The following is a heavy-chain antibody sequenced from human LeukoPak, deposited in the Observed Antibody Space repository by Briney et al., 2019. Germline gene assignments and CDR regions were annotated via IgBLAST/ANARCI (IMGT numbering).Heavy chain of an antibody. J-gene: IGHJ4*02. CDR3: ITPLPYSAQ. Sequence: PGGSLRLSCAASGFTFSNAYMNWVRQAPGKGLEWVGRIKPKTDSETTEYAAPVKGRFSISRDDSKNMLYLQMNSLKTEDTAVYYCITPLPYSAQGGQGTLVTVSS. D-gene: IGHD2-21*01. CDR1: GFTFSNAY. V-gene: IGHV3-15*07. CDR2: IKPKTDSETT.